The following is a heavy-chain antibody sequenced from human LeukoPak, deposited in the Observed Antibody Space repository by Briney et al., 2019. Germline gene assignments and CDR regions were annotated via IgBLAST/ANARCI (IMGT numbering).Heavy chain of an antibody. CDR3: AIHMTTVFSPIRYYFDY. V-gene: IGHV4-39*01. CDR2: IYYSGST. Sequence: PSETLSLTCTVSGGSISSSSYYWGWIRQPPGKGLEWIGSIYYSGSTYYNPSLKSRVTISVDTSKNQFSLKLSSVTAADTAVYYCAIHMTTVFSPIRYYFDYWGQGTLVTVSS. CDR1: GGSISSSSYY. J-gene: IGHJ4*02. D-gene: IGHD4-17*01.